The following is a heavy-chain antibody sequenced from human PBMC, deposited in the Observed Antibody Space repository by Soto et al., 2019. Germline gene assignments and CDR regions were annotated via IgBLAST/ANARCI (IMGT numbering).Heavy chain of an antibody. Sequence: LRLSCAASGFTFSSYWMHWVRQAPGKGLVWVSRINSDGSSTSYADSVKGRFTISRDNAKNTLYLQMNSLRAEDTAVYYCARVLAAAGNGMDVWGQGTTVTVSS. CDR2: INSDGSST. CDR3: ARVLAAAGNGMDV. J-gene: IGHJ6*02. V-gene: IGHV3-74*01. D-gene: IGHD6-13*01. CDR1: GFTFSSYW.